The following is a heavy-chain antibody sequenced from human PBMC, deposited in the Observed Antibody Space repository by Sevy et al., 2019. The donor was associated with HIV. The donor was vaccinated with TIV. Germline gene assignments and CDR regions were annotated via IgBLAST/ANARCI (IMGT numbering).Heavy chain of an antibody. V-gene: IGHV3-30*02. D-gene: IGHD2-15*01. J-gene: IGHJ5*02. CDR2: IGHDGNKY. Sequence: GGSLRLSCAASGFTLSSVGIHWVRLTPGTGLEWLAFIGHDGNKYLYGASVKGRITTSRDNSKNTVSLQMNSLRVEDTAIYYCAKDYCIGNDCFLGWFDPRGQGTVVTVSS. CDR3: AKDYCIGNDCFLGWFDP. CDR1: GFTLSSVG.